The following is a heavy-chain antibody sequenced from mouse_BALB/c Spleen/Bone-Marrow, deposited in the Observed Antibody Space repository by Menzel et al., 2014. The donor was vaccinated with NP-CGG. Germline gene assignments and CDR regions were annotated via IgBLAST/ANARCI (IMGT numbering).Heavy chain of an antibody. CDR1: GFTFSSYT. D-gene: IGHD4-1*01. CDR2: ISNGGGST. CDR3: ATGTFAY. Sequence: EVMLVESGGGLVQPGGSLKLSCAASGFTFSSYTMSWVRQTPEKRLEWVAYISNGGGSTYYPDTVKGRFTISRDNAKNPLYLQMGSLKSEDTAMYYCATGTFAYWGQGTLVTVSA. J-gene: IGHJ3*01. V-gene: IGHV5-12-2*01.